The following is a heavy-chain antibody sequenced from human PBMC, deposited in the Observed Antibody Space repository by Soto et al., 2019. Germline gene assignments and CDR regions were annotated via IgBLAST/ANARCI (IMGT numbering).Heavy chain of an antibody. V-gene: IGHV3-7*01. CDR2: INQDGSGK. J-gene: IGHJ4*02. CDR1: GFTFSTYW. Sequence: GGSLRLSCAASGFTFSTYWMDWVRQTPGKGLEWVANINQDGSGKNYVDSVKGRFTIYRDNAKNSLYLQMSSLTAGDSALYYCSRSLNSWGQGTLVTVSS. CDR3: SRSLNS.